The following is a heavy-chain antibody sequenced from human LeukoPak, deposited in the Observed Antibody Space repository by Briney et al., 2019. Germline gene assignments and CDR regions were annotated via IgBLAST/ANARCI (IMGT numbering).Heavy chain of an antibody. J-gene: IGHJ2*01. Sequence: GGSLRLSCAGSGFTFSDYWMTWVRQAPGKGLEWVANIKRDGSEKYYVDSVKGRFTISRDNAKNSLYLQMHSLRAEDTAVYYCARDVLGSFWSIYWYFDLWGRGTLVTVSS. V-gene: IGHV3-7*01. D-gene: IGHD6-13*01. CDR2: IKRDGSEK. CDR3: ARDVLGSFWSIYWYFDL. CDR1: GFTFSDYW.